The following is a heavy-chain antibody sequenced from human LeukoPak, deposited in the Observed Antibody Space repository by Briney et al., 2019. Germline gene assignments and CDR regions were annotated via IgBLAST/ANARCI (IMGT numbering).Heavy chain of an antibody. D-gene: IGHD4-17*01. CDR3: ANAPTGTYRFDY. CDR2: ISDTGGFT. V-gene: IGHV3-23*01. J-gene: IGHJ4*02. Sequence: GGSLRLSCAASGFTFTRYAMTWVRQAPGKGLEWVSTISDTGGFTFYADSVKGRFTISRDNSKNTLYLQMNSLIADDTAVYYCANAPTGTYRFDYWGQGTLVTVSS. CDR1: GFTFTRYA.